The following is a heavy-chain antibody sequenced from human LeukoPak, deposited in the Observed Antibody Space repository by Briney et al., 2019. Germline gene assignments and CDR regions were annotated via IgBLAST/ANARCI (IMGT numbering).Heavy chain of an antibody. Sequence: SETLSLTCAVYGGSFSGYYWSWIRQPPGKGLEWIGEINHSGSTNYNPSLKSRVTISVDTSKNQFPLKLSSVTAADTAVYYCARWGSGLYYYYGMDVWGQGTTVTVSS. CDR1: GGSFSGYY. D-gene: IGHD6-25*01. CDR3: ARWGSGLYYYYGMDV. V-gene: IGHV4-34*01. J-gene: IGHJ6*02. CDR2: INHSGST.